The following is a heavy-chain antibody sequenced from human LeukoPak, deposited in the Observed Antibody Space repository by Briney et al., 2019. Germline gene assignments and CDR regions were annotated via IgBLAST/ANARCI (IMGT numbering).Heavy chain of an antibody. CDR2: INHSGST. CDR3: ARDVQGPYYYGSGSSSFDY. V-gene: IGHV4-34*01. Sequence: NPSETLSLTCAVYGGSFSGYYWSWIRQPPGKGLEWIGEINHSGSTNYNPSLKSRVTISVDTSKNQFSLKLSSVTAADTAVYYCARDVQGPYYYGSGSSSFDYWGQGTLVTVSS. J-gene: IGHJ4*02. D-gene: IGHD3-10*01. CDR1: GGSFSGYY.